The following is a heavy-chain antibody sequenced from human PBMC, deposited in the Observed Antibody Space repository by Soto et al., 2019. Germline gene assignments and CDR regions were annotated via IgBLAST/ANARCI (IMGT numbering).Heavy chain of an antibody. Sequence: ASVKVSCKASGYTFTSYDIYWVRQATGQGLEWMGWMNPNTGNSGYVQKFQGRVTVTSDTSINTVHMELSSLRSEDTAVYYCARRAETNGWNGFGADKYYFDFWGQGTLVTVSS. J-gene: IGHJ4*02. V-gene: IGHV1-8*01. CDR3: ARRAETNGWNGFGADKYYFDF. D-gene: IGHD1-1*01. CDR2: MNPNTGNS. CDR1: GYTFTSYD.